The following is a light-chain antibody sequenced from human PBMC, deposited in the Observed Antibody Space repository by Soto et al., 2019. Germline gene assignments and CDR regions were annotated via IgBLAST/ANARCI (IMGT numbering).Light chain of an antibody. CDR1: SSDVGSCNF. J-gene: IGLJ3*02. CDR2: EVT. Sequence: QSALTQPASVSGSPGQSMTISCTGTSSDVGSCNFVSWFQQHPGKAPKLMIYEVTNRPSGVSYRCSGSKSGNTASLTISGLQAEDEADYYCSSFTTTHTWVFGGGTQLTVL. V-gene: IGLV2-14*01. CDR3: SSFTTTHTWV.